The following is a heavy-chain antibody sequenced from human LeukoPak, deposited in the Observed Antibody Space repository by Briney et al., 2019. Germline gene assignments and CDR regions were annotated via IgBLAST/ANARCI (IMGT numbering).Heavy chain of an antibody. V-gene: IGHV3-72*01. CDR1: GFTFSDYY. D-gene: IGHD1-26*01. CDR3: TKNSGNFTIDH. J-gene: IGHJ4*02. Sequence: GGSLRLSCAVSGFTFSDYYMDWVRQAPGKGLEWVGRSRNKVNSYTTQHAASVRGRFTVSRDASKNSLYLQMNSLGTEDTAVYYCTKNSGNFTIDHWGQGTLVAVSS. CDR2: SRNKVNSYTT.